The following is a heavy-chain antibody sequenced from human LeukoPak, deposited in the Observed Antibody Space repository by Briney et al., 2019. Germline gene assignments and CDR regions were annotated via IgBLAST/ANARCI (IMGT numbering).Heavy chain of an antibody. Sequence: ESGPALVKPTQTLTLTCTVSGFSLSASGMCVIWVRQPPGKALEALARIDWDDDKYYSTSLRTRLTISKDTYKNQVVLTMTNMDPVDTATYYCARRAPHYYISAGGTGMDVWGQGTTVTVSS. CDR2: IDWDDDK. CDR3: ARRAPHYYISAGGTGMDV. D-gene: IGHD3-9*01. V-gene: IGHV2-70*11. CDR1: GFSLSASGMC. J-gene: IGHJ6*02.